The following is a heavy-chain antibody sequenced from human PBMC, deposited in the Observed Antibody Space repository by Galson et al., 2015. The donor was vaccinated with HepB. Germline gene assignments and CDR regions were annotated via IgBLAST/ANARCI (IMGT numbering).Heavy chain of an antibody. CDR2: IDWDDDK. D-gene: IGHD3-22*01. J-gene: IGHJ4*02. V-gene: IGHV2-70*01. CDR1: GFSLSTSGMC. CDR3: ARTPYYYDSSGRLFDY. Sequence: PALVKPTQTLTLTCTFSGFSLSTSGMCVNWIRQPPGKALEWLALIDWDDDKYYSTSLRTRLTISKDTSRNQAVLTMTNMDPVDTATYYCARTPYYYDSSGRLFDYWGQGTLVTVSS.